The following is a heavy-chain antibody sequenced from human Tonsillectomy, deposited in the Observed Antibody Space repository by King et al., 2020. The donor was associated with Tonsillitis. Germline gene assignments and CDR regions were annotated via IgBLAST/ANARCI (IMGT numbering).Heavy chain of an antibody. J-gene: IGHJ4*02. CDR2: ISSSGSTK. CDR1: GFTFSDYY. D-gene: IGHD1-26*01. CDR3: ARERIVGAVDY. V-gene: IGHV3-11*01. Sequence: VQLVESGGGLVKPGGSLRLSCAASGFTFSDYYMNWIRQAPGKGLEWVSYISSSGSTKNYADSVKGRFTISRDNAKNSLYLQMNSRRAEDTAVYYCARERIVGAVDYWGQGTLVTVSS.